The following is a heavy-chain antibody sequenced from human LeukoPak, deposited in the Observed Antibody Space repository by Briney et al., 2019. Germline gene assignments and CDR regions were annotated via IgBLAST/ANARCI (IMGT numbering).Heavy chain of an antibody. J-gene: IGHJ6*03. D-gene: IGHD3-10*01. Sequence: PSETLSLTCVVYGGSFSDYYWSWIRQPPGKGLEWIGEINHSGSTNYNPSLKSRVTISVDTSKNQFSLKLSSVIAADTALYYCARRYGSGNSYYYYYYMDVWGKGTTVTIS. CDR2: INHSGST. V-gene: IGHV4-34*01. CDR3: ARRYGSGNSYYYYYYMDV. CDR1: GGSFSDYY.